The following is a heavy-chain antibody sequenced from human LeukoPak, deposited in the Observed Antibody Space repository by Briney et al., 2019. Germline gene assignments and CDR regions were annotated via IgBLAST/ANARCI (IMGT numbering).Heavy chain of an antibody. CDR3: ARQDGFRAYDY. Sequence: PLQTLFLTCAVSGGSISSGGFSWGWIPQPPGKGLEWIGYIYHSGSTYYNPSLKSRVTISVDRSKNQFSLKLSSVTAADTAVYYCARQDGFRAYDYWGQGTLVTVSS. D-gene: IGHD6-25*01. V-gene: IGHV4-30-2*01. CDR1: GGSISSGGFS. J-gene: IGHJ4*02. CDR2: IYHSGST.